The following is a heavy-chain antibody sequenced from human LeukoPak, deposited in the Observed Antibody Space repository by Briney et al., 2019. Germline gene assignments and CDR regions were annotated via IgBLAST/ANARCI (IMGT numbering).Heavy chain of an antibody. CDR1: GGSISSSSYY. J-gene: IGHJ4*02. CDR3: ARLGGGSWE. Sequence: TTSETLSLTCTVSGGSISSSSYYWGWIRQPPGKGLEWIGSIYYSGSTYYNPSLKSRVTISVDTSKNQFSLKLSSVTAADTAVYYCARLGGGSWEWGQGTLVTVSS. D-gene: IGHD6-13*01. V-gene: IGHV4-39*01. CDR2: IYYSGST.